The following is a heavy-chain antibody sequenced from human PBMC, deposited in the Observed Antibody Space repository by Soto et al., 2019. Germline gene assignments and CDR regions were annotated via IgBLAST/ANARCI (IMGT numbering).Heavy chain of an antibody. CDR1: GFNFGNFG. CDR3: ARGLRGVLDY. V-gene: IGHV3-33*01. CDR2: ISNDENIK. J-gene: IGHJ4*02. D-gene: IGHD5-12*01. Sequence: GGSLRLSCVASGFNFGNFGMHWVRQAPGKGLEWLTVISNDENIKQDSVRGRFAIARDNSKNTLYLHLTSLRAEDTAIYYCARGLRGVLDYWGQGTLVTVPS.